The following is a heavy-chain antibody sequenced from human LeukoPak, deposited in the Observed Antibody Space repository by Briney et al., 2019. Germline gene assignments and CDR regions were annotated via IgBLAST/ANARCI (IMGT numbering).Heavy chain of an antibody. J-gene: IGHJ4*02. D-gene: IGHD5-18*01. Sequence: HPGRSLSLSCAASGSTLSSYAMSWVRHTPGKGLEWGSAISGSGGSTYYEDSVKGRFIISRDNSKNKLYLRMNSLRAEDTAVYYCAKDLEYSYGYFDYWGQGTLVTVSS. CDR2: ISGSGGST. CDR1: GSTLSSYA. V-gene: IGHV3-23*01. CDR3: AKDLEYSYGYFDY.